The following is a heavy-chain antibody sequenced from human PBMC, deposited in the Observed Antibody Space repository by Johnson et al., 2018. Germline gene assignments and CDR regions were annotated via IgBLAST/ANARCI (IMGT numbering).Heavy chain of an antibody. CDR1: GDSISSDGYY. V-gene: IGHV4-31*02. J-gene: IGHJ3*02. CDR2: IYYSGST. CDR3: ARSSRDITSGHAFDI. Sequence: QVQLQQSGPRLVKPSQTVSLTCTVSGDSISSDGYYWSWVRQRPGKGLEWIGYIYYSGSTYYNPSLERPFTMSVDTSKKQFSLKVTAVTAADPAVYYCARSSRDITSGHAFDIWGPGTMVTVAS. D-gene: IGHD3-10*01.